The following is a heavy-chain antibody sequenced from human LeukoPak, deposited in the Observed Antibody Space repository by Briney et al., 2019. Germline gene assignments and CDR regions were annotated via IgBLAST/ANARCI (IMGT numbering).Heavy chain of an antibody. CDR3: ARARPILTGPYYYYGMDV. J-gene: IGHJ6*04. V-gene: IGHV4-34*01. Sequence: PSETLSLTCAVYGGSFSGYYWSWIRQPPGKGLEWIGEINHGGSTNYNPSLKSRVTISVDTSKNQFSLKLSSVTAAGTAVYYCARARPILTGPYYYYGMDVWGKGTTVTVSS. D-gene: IGHD3-9*01. CDR2: INHGGST. CDR1: GGSFSGYY.